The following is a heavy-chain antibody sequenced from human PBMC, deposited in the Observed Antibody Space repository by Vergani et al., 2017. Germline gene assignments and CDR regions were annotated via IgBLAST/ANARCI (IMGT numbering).Heavy chain of an antibody. D-gene: IGHD5-24*01. V-gene: IGHV4-39*01. CDR2: IDFSGST. Sequence: QLQLQESGPGLVKPSETLSLTCTVSGGSISSSNYYWGWIRQPPGKGLEWIGSIDFSGSTYYKPSLRSRVTISVATSKNQFSLTLNSVTAADTAVYYCGISSWDWLHYFDYWGQGTLVTVSS. J-gene: IGHJ4*02. CDR3: GISSWDWLHYFDY. CDR1: GGSISSSNYY.